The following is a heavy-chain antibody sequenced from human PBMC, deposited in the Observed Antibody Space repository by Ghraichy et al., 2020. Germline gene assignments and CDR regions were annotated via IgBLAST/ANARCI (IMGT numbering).Heavy chain of an antibody. V-gene: IGHV3-11*01. J-gene: IGHJ4*02. CDR2: ISSYATNI. CDR3: AKVTDYFAGHRTFDY. CDR1: GFIFKNYY. Sequence: GGSLRLSCSASGFIFKNYYMIWLRQAPGKGAEWVSSISSYATNIYYSDSVKGRFTISRDNTNTSLFLQMTSLRAEDTAVYYCAKVTDYFAGHRTFDYWGPGTLVTVSS. D-gene: IGHD2/OR15-2a*01.